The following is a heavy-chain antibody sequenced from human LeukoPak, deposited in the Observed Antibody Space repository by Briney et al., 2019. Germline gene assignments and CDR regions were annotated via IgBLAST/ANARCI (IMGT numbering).Heavy chain of an antibody. CDR1: GFTFSSYA. Sequence: GGSLRLSCAASGFTFSSYAMSWVRQAPGKGLEWVSAISGSSSSTYYAGSVKGRFTISRDTSKNTLYLQMNSLRAEDTAVYYCAKDRTYYYDSSGYPDYWGQGTPVTVSS. J-gene: IGHJ4*02. CDR3: AKDRTYYYDSSGYPDY. V-gene: IGHV3-23*01. CDR2: ISGSSSST. D-gene: IGHD3-22*01.